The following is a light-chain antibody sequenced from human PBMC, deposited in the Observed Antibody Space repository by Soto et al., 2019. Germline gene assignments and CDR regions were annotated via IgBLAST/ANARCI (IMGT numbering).Light chain of an antibody. CDR2: GAS. CDR3: QHYRSSPKT. V-gene: IGKV3-20*01. CDR1: QSVSSTY. Sequence: EIGLTQSPGSLFLCRGERATLSGRASQSVSSTYLAWYQQKPCQAPRLLILGASSRATVIPDRFNGSGSGTDFTLTITRLEPEDFAVYYCQHYRSSPKTFGQGTKVDIK. J-gene: IGKJ1*01.